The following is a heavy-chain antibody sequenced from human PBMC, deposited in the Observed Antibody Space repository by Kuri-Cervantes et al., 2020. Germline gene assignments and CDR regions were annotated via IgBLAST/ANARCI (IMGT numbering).Heavy chain of an antibody. V-gene: IGHV1-69*05. D-gene: IGHD3-10*01. CDR1: GYTFTGYY. CDR2: IIPIFGTA. CDR3: ARTLIVTMVRGRPDYFDY. Sequence: SVKVSCKASGYTFTGYYMHWVRQAPGQGLEWMGGIIPIFGTANYAQKFQGRVTITTDESTSTAYMELSSLRSEDTAVYYCARTLIVTMVRGRPDYFDYWGQGTLVTVSS. J-gene: IGHJ4*02.